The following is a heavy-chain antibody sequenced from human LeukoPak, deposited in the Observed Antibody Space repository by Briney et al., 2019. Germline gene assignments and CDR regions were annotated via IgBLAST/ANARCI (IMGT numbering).Heavy chain of an antibody. J-gene: IGHJ5*02. D-gene: IGHD3-3*01. Sequence: GGSLRLSCAASGFTLSNHWMHWVRQAPGKGLLWVSRTKSDGSSTTYADSVKGRFTISRDNAKNTLYLQMNSLRAEDTAVYYCTKSDWFDPWGQGTLVTVSS. CDR1: GFTLSNHW. CDR2: TKSDGSST. CDR3: TKSDWFDP. V-gene: IGHV3-74*01.